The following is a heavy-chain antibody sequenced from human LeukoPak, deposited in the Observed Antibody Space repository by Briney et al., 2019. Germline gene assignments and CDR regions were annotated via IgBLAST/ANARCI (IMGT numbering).Heavy chain of an antibody. CDR1: GFTFDNYG. V-gene: IGHV3-74*01. CDR2: IKSDGSST. Sequence: GGSLRLSCAASGFTFDNYGLSWVRQAPGKGLVWVSRIKSDGSSTSYADSVKGRFTISRDNAKNTLYLQMNSLRAEDTAVYYCARLGAATYAFDIWGQGTMVTVSS. D-gene: IGHD3-16*01. CDR3: ARLGAATYAFDI. J-gene: IGHJ3*02.